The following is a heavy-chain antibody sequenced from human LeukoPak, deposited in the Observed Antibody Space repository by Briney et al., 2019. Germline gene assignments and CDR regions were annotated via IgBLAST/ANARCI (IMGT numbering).Heavy chain of an antibody. CDR3: ARAGQGDFWSGLRYFDY. D-gene: IGHD3-3*01. CDR2: IYYSGSH. Sequence: SETLSLICTVSGGSISRYYWMWIRQPPGGGRECLGYIYYSGSHNYNPPLKSRVTIAVDTSKNHFSLKLSSVTAADTAVYYCARAGQGDFWSGLRYFDYWGQGTLVTVSS. V-gene: IGHV4-59*01. J-gene: IGHJ4*02. CDR1: GGSISRYY.